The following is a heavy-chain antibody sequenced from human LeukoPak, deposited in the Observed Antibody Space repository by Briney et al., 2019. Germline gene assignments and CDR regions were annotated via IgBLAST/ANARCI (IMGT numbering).Heavy chain of an antibody. CDR3: ARNPGLWWGDFDY. Sequence: SQTLSLTCTVSGGSISSGDYYWSWIRQPPGKGLEWNGYIYYSGSTYYNPSLKSRVTISVDTSKNQFSLKLSSVTAADTAVYYCARNPGLWWGDFDYWGQGTLVTVSS. D-gene: IGHD2-21*01. J-gene: IGHJ4*02. V-gene: IGHV4-30-4*01. CDR1: GGSISSGDYY. CDR2: IYYSGST.